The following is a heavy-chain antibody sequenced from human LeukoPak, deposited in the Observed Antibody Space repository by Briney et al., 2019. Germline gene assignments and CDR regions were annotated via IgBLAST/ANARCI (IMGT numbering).Heavy chain of an antibody. CDR2: ISGSGSNT. V-gene: IGHV3-23*01. D-gene: IGHD3-3*01. J-gene: IGHJ4*02. CDR1: GFTFSSYA. CDR3: AKNFWPIRSSIFGVVTIDY. Sequence: TGGSLRLSCAASGFTFSSYAMSWVRKAPGKGLEWVSAISGSGSNTYYADSVKGRFTISRDNSKNTLYLQMNSLRAEDTAVYYCAKNFWPIRSSIFGVVTIDYWGQGTLVTVSS.